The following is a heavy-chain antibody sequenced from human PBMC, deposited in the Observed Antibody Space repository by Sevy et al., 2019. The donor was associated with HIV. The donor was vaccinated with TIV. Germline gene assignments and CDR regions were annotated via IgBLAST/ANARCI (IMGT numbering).Heavy chain of an antibody. Sequence: GGSLRLSCAASGFTFSDYYMNWVRQAPGKGLEWVSSISGRRSYIHYAGSVRGRFTISRDNAKNSSYLQMNSLRADDTAVYFCARDGGCSSTSCLLYFDSWGQGALVTVSS. CDR2: ISGRRSYI. V-gene: IGHV3-21*06. J-gene: IGHJ4*02. CDR3: ARDGGCSSTSCLLYFDS. D-gene: IGHD2-2*01. CDR1: GFTFSDYY.